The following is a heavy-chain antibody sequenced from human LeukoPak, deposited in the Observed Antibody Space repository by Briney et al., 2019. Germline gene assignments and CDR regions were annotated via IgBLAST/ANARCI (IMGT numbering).Heavy chain of an antibody. CDR1: GFTFSSYA. CDR3: ARDRSVGYYYYGMDV. Sequence: PGGSLRLSCAASGFTFSSYAMHWVRQATGKGLEWVSAIGTAGDTYYPDSVKGRFTISRENAKTSLYLQMNSLRAGDTAVYYCARDRSVGYYYYGMDVWGQGTTVTVSS. J-gene: IGHJ6*02. CDR2: IGTAGDT. V-gene: IGHV3-13*01.